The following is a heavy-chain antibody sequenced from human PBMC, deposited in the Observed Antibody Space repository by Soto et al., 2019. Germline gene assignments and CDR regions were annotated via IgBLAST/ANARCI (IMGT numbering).Heavy chain of an antibody. CDR1: GGSISSGGYY. Sequence: LSLTCTVSGGSISSGGYYWSWIRQHPGKGLEWIGYIYYSGSTYYNPSLKSRVTISVDTSKNQFSLKLSSVTAADTAVYYCARDRVRVAFDIWGQGTMVTVSS. J-gene: IGHJ3*02. CDR3: ARDRVRVAFDI. CDR2: IYYSGST. V-gene: IGHV4-31*03.